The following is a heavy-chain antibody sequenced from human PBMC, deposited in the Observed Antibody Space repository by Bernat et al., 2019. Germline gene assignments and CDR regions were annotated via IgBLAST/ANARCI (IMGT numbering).Heavy chain of an antibody. CDR3: ARHGGYDILTGYYNVYFDY. Sequence: QLQLQESGPGLVKPSETLSLTCTVSGGSISSSSYYWGWIRQPPGKGLEWIGSIYYSGSTYYNPSLKSRVTISVDTSKNQFSLKLSSVTAADTAVYYCARHGGYDILTGYYNVYFDYWGQGPLVTVSS. CDR1: GGSISSSSYY. J-gene: IGHJ4*02. D-gene: IGHD3-9*01. CDR2: IYYSGST. V-gene: IGHV4-39*01.